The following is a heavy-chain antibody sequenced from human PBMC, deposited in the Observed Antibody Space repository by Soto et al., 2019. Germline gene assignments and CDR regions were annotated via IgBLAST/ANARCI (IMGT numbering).Heavy chain of an antibody. CDR3: AREKITVLFDY. Sequence: QVQLQQWGAGLLKPSETLSLTCAVYGGSFSGYYWTWIRQPPGTGLEWIGEINHSGSTNNNPPLKKRITIALDTYKTPFSLKLTSVTAADTAVYYFAREKITVLFDYWGQGTLVTVSS. J-gene: IGHJ4*02. D-gene: IGHD3-10*01. CDR1: GGSFSGYY. V-gene: IGHV4-34*01. CDR2: INHSGST.